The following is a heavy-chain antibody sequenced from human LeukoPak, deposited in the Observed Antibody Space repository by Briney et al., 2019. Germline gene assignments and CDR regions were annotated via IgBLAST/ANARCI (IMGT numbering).Heavy chain of an antibody. CDR3: ANGMPSYDSSGFDY. J-gene: IGHJ4*02. CDR2: IYYSGST. Sequence: SETLSLTCTVSGGSISNYYWGWIRQPPGEGLEWIGSIYYSGSTYYNSSLQSRVTISVHMSNNQFALKLSSVTAADTAVYYCANGMPSYDSSGFDYWGQGTLVTVSS. V-gene: IGHV4-39*06. D-gene: IGHD3-22*01. CDR1: GGSISNYY.